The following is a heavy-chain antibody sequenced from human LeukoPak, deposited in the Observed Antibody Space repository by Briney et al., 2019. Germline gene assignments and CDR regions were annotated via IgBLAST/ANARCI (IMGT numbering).Heavy chain of an antibody. CDR3: ARVAVAGLYSWFDP. V-gene: IGHV4-59*01. Sequence: SETLSLTCTVSGGSISSYYWSWIRQPPGKGLEWIGYIYYSGNTNYNPSLKSRVTISVDTSKNQFPLKLSSVTAADTAVYYCARVAVAGLYSWFDPWGQGTLVTVSS. D-gene: IGHD6-19*01. J-gene: IGHJ5*02. CDR2: IYYSGNT. CDR1: GGSISSYY.